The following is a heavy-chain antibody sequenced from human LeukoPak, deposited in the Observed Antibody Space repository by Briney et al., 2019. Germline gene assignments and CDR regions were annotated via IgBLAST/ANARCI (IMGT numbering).Heavy chain of an antibody. CDR2: TYYRSKWYY. CDR1: GDSVSSNSAA. J-gene: IGHJ4*02. V-gene: IGHV6-1*01. CDR3: ERAPVGGSTILDY. Sequence: SQTLSLTCAISGDSVSSNSAAWNWIRQSPSRGLEWLGRTYYRSKWYYDYAVAVKSRISINPDTSKNQFSLQLSSVTPEDTAVYYCERAPVGGSTILDYGGQGPLVTVSS. D-gene: IGHD1-26*01.